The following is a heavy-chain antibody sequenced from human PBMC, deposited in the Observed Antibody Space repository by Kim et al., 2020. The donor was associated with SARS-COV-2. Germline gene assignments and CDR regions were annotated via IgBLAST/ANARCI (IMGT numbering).Heavy chain of an antibody. V-gene: IGHV5-51*01. J-gene: IGHJ4*02. CDR3: ARLSDIVATVDY. CDR2: T. D-gene: IGHD5-12*01. Sequence: TRYSPSFQGQVTISADKSISTAYLQWSSLKASDTAMYYCARLSDIVATVDYWGQGTLVTVSS.